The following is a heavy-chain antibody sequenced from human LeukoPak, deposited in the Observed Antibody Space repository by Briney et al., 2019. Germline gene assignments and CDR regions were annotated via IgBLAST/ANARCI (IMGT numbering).Heavy chain of an antibody. V-gene: IGHV3-20*04. CDR2: INWDGGST. CDR1: GFTFDDHG. J-gene: IGHJ4*02. Sequence: GGSLRLSCAASGFTFDDHGMSWVRQVPGKGLEWVAGINWDGGSTGYGDSVKGRFTISRDNSKNTLYLQMNSLRAEDTAVYYCAKGDFWSGHARYWGQGTLVTVSS. D-gene: IGHD3-3*01. CDR3: AKGDFWSGHARY.